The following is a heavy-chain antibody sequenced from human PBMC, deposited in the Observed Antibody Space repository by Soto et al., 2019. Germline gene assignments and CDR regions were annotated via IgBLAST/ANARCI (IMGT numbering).Heavy chain of an antibody. CDR1: GGSISSYY. V-gene: IGHV4-59*12. D-gene: IGHD3-22*01. J-gene: IGHJ3*02. Sequence: SETLSLTCTVSGGSISSYYWSWIRQPPGKGLEWIGYIYYSGSTNYNPSLKSRVTITVDTSNNQFSLKLSSVTAADTAVYYCARETLDSSGNFMRPPDAFDIWGQGTMVTVSS. CDR3: ARETLDSSGNFMRPPDAFDI. CDR2: IYYSGST.